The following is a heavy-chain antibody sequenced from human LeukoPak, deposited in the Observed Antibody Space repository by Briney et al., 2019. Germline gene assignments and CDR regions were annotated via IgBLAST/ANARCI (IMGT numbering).Heavy chain of an antibody. CDR1: GFTFSTSW. D-gene: IGHD2-21*02. V-gene: IGHV3-74*01. J-gene: IGHJ4*02. CDR2: IKSDVRST. CDR3: TAIRPDY. Sequence: GGSLRLSCAASGFTFSTSWMHWVRHAPGKGLVWVARIKSDVRSTDYADSVKGRFTISRDDANNILYLQMNSLRAEDTAVYFCTAIRPDYWGQGTVVTVSP.